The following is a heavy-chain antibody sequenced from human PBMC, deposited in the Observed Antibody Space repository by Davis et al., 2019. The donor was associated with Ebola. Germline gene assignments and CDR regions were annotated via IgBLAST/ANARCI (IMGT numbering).Heavy chain of an antibody. CDR2: ISGSGDST. Sequence: GGSLRLSCAASGFTFSDYYMSWIRQAPGKGLEWVSSISGSGDSTSYADSVKGRFTMSRDNSGNTLYLQMNSLRVEDTAIYYCAKGNRTPLFYDTSDDYWGQGTLVTVSS. D-gene: IGHD5/OR15-5a*01. CDR3: AKGNRTPLFYDTSDDY. V-gene: IGHV3-23*01. J-gene: IGHJ4*02. CDR1: GFTFSDYY.